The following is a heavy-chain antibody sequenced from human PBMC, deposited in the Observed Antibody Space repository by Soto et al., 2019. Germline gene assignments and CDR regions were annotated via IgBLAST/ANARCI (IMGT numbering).Heavy chain of an antibody. D-gene: IGHD5-12*01. CDR1: RFTRSSYG. J-gene: IGHJ4*02. CDR2: ISTSGSTV. CDR3: VRYCGTTLCNGVATRTFDY. V-gene: IGHV3-48*03. Sequence: PGASLRLSWSASRFTRSSYGMHWFRLAPVKGLVWVSYISTSGSTVYYADSVKGRFTVSRDNTRNSLYLQMDSLRDEDTALYYCVRYCGTTLCNGVATRTFDYWGQGTLVTVSS.